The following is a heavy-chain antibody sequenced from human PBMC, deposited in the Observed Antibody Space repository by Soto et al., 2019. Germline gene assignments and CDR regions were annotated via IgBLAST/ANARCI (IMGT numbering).Heavy chain of an antibody. CDR2: ISAGGEIT. Sequence: GGSLRLSCAATGFTFSSDAVNWVRQTPGKGLEWVSGISAGGEITYYSDSVRGRFTISRDNARFTLHPQLNSLRVDDTATYFCARDRSTDFGLDVWGQGTTVIVSS. V-gene: IGHV3-23*01. CDR3: ARDRSTDFGLDV. J-gene: IGHJ6*02. D-gene: IGHD3-3*01. CDR1: GFTFSSDA.